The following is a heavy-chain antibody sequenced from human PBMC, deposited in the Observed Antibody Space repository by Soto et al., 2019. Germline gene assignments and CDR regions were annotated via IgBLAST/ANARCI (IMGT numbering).Heavy chain of an antibody. CDR1: GFTVSSNY. V-gene: IGHV3-66*01. CDR2: IYSGGST. J-gene: IGHJ4*02. Sequence: PGGSLRLSCAASGFTVSSNYMSWVRQAPGKGLEWVSVIYSGGSTYYADSVKGRFTISRDNSKNTLYLQMNSLRAEDTAVYYCARDFYYYGSGIMGGYFDYWGQGTLVTVSS. CDR3: ARDFYYYGSGIMGGYFDY. D-gene: IGHD3-10*01.